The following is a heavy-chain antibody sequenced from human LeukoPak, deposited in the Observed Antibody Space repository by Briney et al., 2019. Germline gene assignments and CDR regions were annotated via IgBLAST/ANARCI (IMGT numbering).Heavy chain of an antibody. CDR2: ISGSGGST. J-gene: IGHJ4*02. Sequence: GGSLRLSCAASGFTFSRYAMSWVRQAPGKGLEWVSAISGSGGSTYYADSVKGRFTISRDNSKNTLYLQMNSLRAEDTAVYYCAKDLSVVVVAADRYFDYWGQGTLVTVSS. V-gene: IGHV3-23*01. CDR3: AKDLSVVVVAADRYFDY. D-gene: IGHD2-15*01. CDR1: GFTFSRYA.